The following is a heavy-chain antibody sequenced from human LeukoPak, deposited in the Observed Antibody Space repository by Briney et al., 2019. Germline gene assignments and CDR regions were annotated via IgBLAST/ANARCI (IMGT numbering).Heavy chain of an antibody. CDR1: GGSFNNYY. D-gene: IGHD3-22*01. Sequence: PSETLSLTCAVYGGSFNNYYWSWIRQPPGKGLEWIGEINHSGNTNYNPSLMSRVTISVDTSKSQFSLKLSSVTAADTAVYYCARLSFDYYDSSGEWGQGTLVTVSS. J-gene: IGHJ4*02. V-gene: IGHV4-34*01. CDR2: INHSGNT. CDR3: ARLSFDYYDSSGE.